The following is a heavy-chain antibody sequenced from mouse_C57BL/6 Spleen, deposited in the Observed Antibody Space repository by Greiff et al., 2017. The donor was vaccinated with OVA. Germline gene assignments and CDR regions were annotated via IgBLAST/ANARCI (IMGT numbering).Heavy chain of an antibody. J-gene: IGHJ2*01. CDR1: GYAFSSSW. D-gene: IGHD1-1*01. V-gene: IGHV1-82*01. CDR3: ARRGTVVADFDY. CDR2: IYPGDGDT. Sequence: QVQLQQSGPELVKPGASVKISCKASGYAFSSSWMNWVKQRPGKGLEWIGRIYPGDGDTNYNGKFKGKATLTADKSSSTAYMQLSSLTSEDSAVYFCARRGTVVADFDYWGQGTTLTVSS.